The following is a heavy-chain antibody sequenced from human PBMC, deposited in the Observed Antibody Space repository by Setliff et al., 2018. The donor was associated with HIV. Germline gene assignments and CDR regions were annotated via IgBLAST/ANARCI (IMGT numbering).Heavy chain of an antibody. CDR2: ITSYNGNT. CDR3: ARDHHSGRGSNFPWYSDL. V-gene: IGHV1-18*01. D-gene: IGHD1-26*01. CDR1: GYTFSNYG. J-gene: IGHJ2*01. Sequence: ASVKVSCKASGYTFSNYGITWVRQAPGQGLEWMGWITSYNGNTNYAKKFKGRVTMTTETSTSIAYMELKSLRSEDTAVYYCARDHHSGRGSNFPWYSDLWGRGTLVTVSS.